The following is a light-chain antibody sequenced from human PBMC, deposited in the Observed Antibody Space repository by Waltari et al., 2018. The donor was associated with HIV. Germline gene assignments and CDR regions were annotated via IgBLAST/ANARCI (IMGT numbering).Light chain of an antibody. Sequence: QSVLTQPPSASGTPGQRVTIPCSGSSSNIGSNPVNWYQQLPGTAPKLLMYSNKPRPSGVTDPFSGSKAGTSASLVISGLQSEDEGDYYCAAWDDSLKGVFGGGTKLTVL. V-gene: IGLV1-44*01. CDR2: SNK. J-gene: IGLJ3*02. CDR3: AAWDDSLKGV. CDR1: SSNIGSNP.